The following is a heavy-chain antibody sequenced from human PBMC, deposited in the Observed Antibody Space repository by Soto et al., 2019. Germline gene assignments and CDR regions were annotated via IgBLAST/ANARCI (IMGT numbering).Heavy chain of an antibody. CDR1: GGSINSNNYY. D-gene: IGHD2-15*01. Sequence: ASETLSLTCTVSGGSINSNNYYWTWIRQPPGKGLAWISSIYYDGSTYYDTSLKSRVTISRDTSKNQFSLRLTSITAADTAVYYCAKVVVATTRHSDFDSWGQGTLVTVSS. J-gene: IGHJ4*02. CDR3: AKVVVATTRHSDFDS. V-gene: IGHV4-39*02. CDR2: IYYDGST.